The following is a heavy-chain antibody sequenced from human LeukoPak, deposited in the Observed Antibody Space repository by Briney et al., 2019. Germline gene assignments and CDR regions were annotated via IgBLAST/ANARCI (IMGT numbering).Heavy chain of an antibody. CDR2: INPNSGDT. J-gene: IGHJ6*03. CDR1: VYTFTFYY. CDR3: ARSGSYYHYYYYMDV. V-gene: IGHV1-2*02. D-gene: IGHD1-26*01. Sequence: GASVTVSFKSSVYTFTFYYMRWVRQAPRQGLEWMGWINPNSGDTNYAQKFQCRVAMTRDTSISTAYMELSRLRSDDTAVYYCARSGSYYHYYYYMDVWGKGTTVTVSS.